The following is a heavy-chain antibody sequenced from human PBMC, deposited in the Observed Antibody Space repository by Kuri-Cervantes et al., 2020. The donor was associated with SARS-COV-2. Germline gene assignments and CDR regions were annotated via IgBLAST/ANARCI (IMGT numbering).Heavy chain of an antibody. V-gene: IGHV3-11*04. CDR1: GFTFSAYN. CDR2: ISSSGSTI. J-gene: IGHJ4*02. Sequence: GESLKISCAASGFTFSAYNMNWVRQAPGKGLEWVSYISSSGSTIYYADSVKGRFTISRDNAKNSLYLQMNSLRAEDTAVYYCARDEAEVGWLQLGLDYWGQGTLVTVSS. D-gene: IGHD5-24*01. CDR3: ARDEAEVGWLQLGLDY.